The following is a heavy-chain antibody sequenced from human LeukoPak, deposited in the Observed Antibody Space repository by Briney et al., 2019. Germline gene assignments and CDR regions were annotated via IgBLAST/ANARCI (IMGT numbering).Heavy chain of an antibody. CDR3: ARRYDFWSGYPTAFDY. D-gene: IGHD3-3*01. CDR2: INPNTGGT. CDR1: GYTFTGYY. J-gene: IGHJ4*02. Sequence: ASVKVSCKASGYTFTGYYMYWVRQAPGQGLEWMGFINPNTGGTIYAQKFRARVTMTRDTSISTAYMELRGLISDDTAVYYCARRYDFWSGYPTAFDYWGQGTLVTVSS. V-gene: IGHV1-2*02.